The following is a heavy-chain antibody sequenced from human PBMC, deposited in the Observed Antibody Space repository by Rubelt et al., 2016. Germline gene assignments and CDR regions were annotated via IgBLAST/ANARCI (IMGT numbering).Heavy chain of an antibody. CDR3: ARGGGSSWYCNIYYYYGMDV. CDR1: GGSFSGYY. D-gene: IGHD6-13*01. Sequence: GLLKPSETLSLTCAVYGGSFSGYYWSWIRQPPGKGLEWIGEINHSGSTNYNPSLKSRVTISVDTSKNQFSLKLSSVTAADTAVYYCARGGGSSWYCNIYYYYGMDVWGQGTTVTVSS. J-gene: IGHJ6*02. V-gene: IGHV4-34*01. CDR2: INHSGST.